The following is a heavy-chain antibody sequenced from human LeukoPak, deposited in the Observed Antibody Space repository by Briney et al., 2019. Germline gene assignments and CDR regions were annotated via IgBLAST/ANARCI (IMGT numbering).Heavy chain of an antibody. V-gene: IGHV3-7*04. D-gene: IGHD6-13*01. CDR2: IKQDGSEK. CDR1: GFTFSSSS. J-gene: IGHJ4*02. Sequence: PGGSLRLSCAASGFTFSSSSMNWVRQAPGKGLEWVANIKQDGSEKYYVDSVKGRFTISRDNAKNSLYLQMNSLRAEDTAVYYCARDGGIAAAGGFDYWGQGTLVTVSS. CDR3: ARDGGIAAAGGFDY.